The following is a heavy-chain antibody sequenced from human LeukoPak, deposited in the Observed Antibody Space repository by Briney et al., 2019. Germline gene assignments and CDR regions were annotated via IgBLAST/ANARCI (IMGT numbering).Heavy chain of an antibody. J-gene: IGHJ4*02. V-gene: IGHV3-66*01. Sequence: GGSLRLSCAASGLSVSKKYMSWVRQAPGKGLEWVSVIYVGGSTYYADSVRGRSTISRDNSKNTLYLQMNSLRVDDTAVYYCATRPDGYDLPYFDYWGQGTLVTVSS. D-gene: IGHD5-18*01. CDR1: GLSVSKKY. CDR3: ATRPDGYDLPYFDY. CDR2: IYVGGST.